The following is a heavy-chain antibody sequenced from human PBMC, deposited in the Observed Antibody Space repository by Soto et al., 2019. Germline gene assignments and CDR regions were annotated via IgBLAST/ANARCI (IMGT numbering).Heavy chain of an antibody. V-gene: IGHV1-8*01. D-gene: IGHD3-10*01. CDR2: MNPNSGNT. J-gene: IGHJ4*02. CDR1: GYTFTSYD. CDR3: ARGGVFFFAAPTNPFDY. Sequence: QVQLVQSGAEVKKPGASVKVSCKASGYTFTSYDINWVRQATGQGLEWMGWMNPNSGNTGYAQKFQGRVTMTRNTSXSXXYMELSSLRYEDTAVYYCARGGVFFFAAPTNPFDYWGQGTLVTVSS.